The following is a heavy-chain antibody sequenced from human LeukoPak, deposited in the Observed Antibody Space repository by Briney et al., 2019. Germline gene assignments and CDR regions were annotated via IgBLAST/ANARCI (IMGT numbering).Heavy chain of an antibody. V-gene: IGHV4-34*01. J-gene: IGHJ5*02. D-gene: IGHD3-10*01. CDR2: XXXXGST. Sequence: SETLSLTCAVYGGSFSGYYWSWIRQPPGKGLXXXXXXXXXGSTNYNPSLKSRVTISVDTSKNQFSLKLSSVTAADTAVYYCARSRYYYGSGSYSGNNWFDPWGQGTLVTVSS. CDR1: GGSFSGYY. CDR3: ARSRYYYGSGSYSGNNWFDP.